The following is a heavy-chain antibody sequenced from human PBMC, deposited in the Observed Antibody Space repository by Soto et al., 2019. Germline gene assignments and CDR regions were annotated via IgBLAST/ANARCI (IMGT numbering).Heavy chain of an antibody. CDR3: ARVGPTGWFDP. CDR1: GYSFTDYY. Sequence: QVHLVQSGAEVKKPGASVKVSCKASGYSFTDYYMHWVRQAPGQGLEWMGWINTKTGGTNYAQRVQGRVTMTGDMSTNTAYMELSRLRSDDTAVYYCARVGPTGWFDPWGQGTVVTVSS. J-gene: IGHJ5*02. CDR2: INTKTGGT. V-gene: IGHV1-2*02.